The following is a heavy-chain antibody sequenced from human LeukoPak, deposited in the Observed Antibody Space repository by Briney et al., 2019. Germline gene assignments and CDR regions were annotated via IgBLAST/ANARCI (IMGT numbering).Heavy chain of an antibody. CDR3: ARAVDDNVWGSYRPPGH. CDR2: IKQDVSAK. CDR1: GFTSRSYL. V-gene: IGHV3-7*05. D-gene: IGHD3-16*02. Sequence: GGSLRLSCAAPGFTSRSYLMIWVRQDPGQGLDCVPNIKQDVSAKYYVDSVNGRFTISRANAKTSMYLQMNSLRVEDTAVYYCARAVDDNVWGSYRPPGHWGQGTLVTVSS. J-gene: IGHJ4*02.